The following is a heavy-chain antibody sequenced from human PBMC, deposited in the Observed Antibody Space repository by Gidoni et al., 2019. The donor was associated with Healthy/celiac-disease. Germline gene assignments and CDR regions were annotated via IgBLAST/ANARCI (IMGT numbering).Heavy chain of an antibody. CDR3: TRPYYDFWSGYPPPGV. CDR1: GFTFRGHA. D-gene: IGHD3-3*01. V-gene: IGHV3-73*01. Sequence: EGQLVEYGGGLVQPGGSRKLCCAASGFTFRGHAMHWVRQASGKGPGWVGRSRSKANSYATAYAASVKGRFTISRYDSKITAYLQMNSLKTEDTAVYYCTRPYYDFWSGYPPPGVWGQVTTVTVSS. J-gene: IGHJ6*02. CDR2: SRSKANSYAT.